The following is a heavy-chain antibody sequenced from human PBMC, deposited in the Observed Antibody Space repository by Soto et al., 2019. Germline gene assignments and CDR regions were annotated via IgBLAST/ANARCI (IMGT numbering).Heavy chain of an antibody. D-gene: IGHD6-13*01. J-gene: IGHJ4*02. CDR3: ARPPLAAAGTHY. Sequence: AAVKVSCKAPGDTFTSYYLNWVRHAPGQGLEWMGVINPHGGSTKYAQKFQGRITMTTDTSISTAYMELSRLRSDDTAVYYCARPPLAAAGTHYWGQGTLVTGSS. CDR1: GDTFTSYY. V-gene: IGHV1-46*01. CDR2: INPHGGST.